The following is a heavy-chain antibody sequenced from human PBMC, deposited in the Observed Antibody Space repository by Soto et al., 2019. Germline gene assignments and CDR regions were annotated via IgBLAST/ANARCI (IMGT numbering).Heavy chain of an antibody. Sequence: GXSVKVSCKASGYTFTSYAMDWVRQAPGQRLECMGWINAGNGNTKYSQKFQVRVTITRDTSASTAYMELSSLRSEDTAVYYCARGLDYGDLVYYFDDWGQGTLVTVSS. CDR1: GYTFTSYA. D-gene: IGHD4-17*01. CDR2: INAGNGNT. V-gene: IGHV1-3*01. CDR3: ARGLDYGDLVYYFDD. J-gene: IGHJ4*02.